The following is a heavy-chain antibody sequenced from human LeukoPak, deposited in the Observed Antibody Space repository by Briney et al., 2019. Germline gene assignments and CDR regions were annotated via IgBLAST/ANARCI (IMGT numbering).Heavy chain of an antibody. CDR2: IYPGDSDT. CDR3: ARQYGTYFDY. CDR1: GYSFSDYW. J-gene: IGHJ4*02. Sequence: GESLKISCQGSGYSFSDYWIGWVRQMPGTGLEWMGIIYPGDSDTRYSPSFQGQVTMSADKSISTAYLQWSSLKASDTAIYYCARQYGTYFDYWGQGTLVTVSS. V-gene: IGHV5-51*01. D-gene: IGHD1-26*01.